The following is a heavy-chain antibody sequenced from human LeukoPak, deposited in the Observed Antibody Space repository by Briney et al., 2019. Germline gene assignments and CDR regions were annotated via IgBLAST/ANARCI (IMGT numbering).Heavy chain of an antibody. D-gene: IGHD3-10*01. CDR2: IYHSGST. V-gene: IGHV4-38-2*02. Sequence: PSETLSLTCTVSGYSISSGYYWGWLRQPPGKGLEWIGRIYHSGSTYYNPSLKSRVTISVDTSKNQFSLKLSSVTAADTAVYHCARAGYYYGSGLPSPSEYFQHWGQGTLVTVSS. CDR1: GYSISSGYY. CDR3: ARAGYYYGSGLPSPSEYFQH. J-gene: IGHJ1*01.